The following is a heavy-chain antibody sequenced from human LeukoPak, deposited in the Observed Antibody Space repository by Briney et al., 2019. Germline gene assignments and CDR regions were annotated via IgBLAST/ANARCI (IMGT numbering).Heavy chain of an antibody. V-gene: IGHV3-13*01. Sequence: GGSLRLSCAASGFTFSSYAMSWVRQAPGKGLEWVSAIGTAGDTYYPGSVKGRFTISRENAKNSLYLQMNSLRAGDTAVYYCARTSSTFTGFDYWGQGTLVTVSS. CDR2: IGTAGDT. D-gene: IGHD3-16*01. CDR3: ARTSSTFTGFDY. J-gene: IGHJ4*02. CDR1: GFTFSSYA.